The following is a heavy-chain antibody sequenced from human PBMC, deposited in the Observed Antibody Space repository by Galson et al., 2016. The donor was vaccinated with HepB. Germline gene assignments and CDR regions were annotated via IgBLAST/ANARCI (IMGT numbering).Heavy chain of an antibody. D-gene: IGHD3-22*01. Sequence: SVKVSCKASGYSFTTYYIHWVRQAPGEGLEWMGAINPAGGNTNYAQKFQGRVTMTKDTSTSTVYMELSSLRSEDTAVYYCARVKFYYDSSGSGYYFDYWGQGTLVTVSS. CDR3: ARVKFYYDSSGSGYYFDY. CDR1: GYSFTTYY. CDR2: INPAGGNT. J-gene: IGHJ4*02. V-gene: IGHV1-46*01.